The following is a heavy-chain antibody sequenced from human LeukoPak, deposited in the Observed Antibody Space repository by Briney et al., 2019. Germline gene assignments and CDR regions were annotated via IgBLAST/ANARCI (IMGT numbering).Heavy chain of an antibody. CDR2: ISGGGGST. J-gene: IGHJ4*02. Sequence: PGGSLRLSCAASGFTFSSYAVSWVRQAPGKGLEWVSAISGGGGSTYYADSVKGRFTISRDNSKNTLYLQMNSLRAEDTAVYYCAKAQWLVKNGFNYFDYWGQGTLVTVSS. V-gene: IGHV3-23*01. CDR3: AKAQWLVKNGFNYFDY. CDR1: GFTFSSYA. D-gene: IGHD6-19*01.